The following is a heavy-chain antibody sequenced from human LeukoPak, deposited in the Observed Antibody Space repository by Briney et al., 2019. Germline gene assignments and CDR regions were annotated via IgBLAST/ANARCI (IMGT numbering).Heavy chain of an antibody. CDR2: IYYSGST. CDR1: GGSISSYY. CDR3: ARQDRDNYYFDY. V-gene: IGHV4-59*08. Sequence: SETLSLTCTVSGGSISSYYWSWIRQPPGKGLEWIGYIYYSGSTNYNPSLKSRVTISVDTSKNQFSLKLSSVTDADTAVYYCARQDRDNYYFDYWGQGTLVTVSS. J-gene: IGHJ4*02. D-gene: IGHD1-20*01.